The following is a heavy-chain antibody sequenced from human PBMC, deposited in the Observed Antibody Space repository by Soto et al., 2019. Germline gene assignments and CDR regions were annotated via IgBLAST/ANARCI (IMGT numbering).Heavy chain of an antibody. CDR1: GGSISTYY. Sequence: QVQLQESGPGLVKTSETLSLTCTVSGGSISTYYWNWILLSAGKGLEWIGRVYLSGSTNYHPSLKSRVSMSVNTSNNQFSLKVTSVTAADTAGYYCARGGRDGFDIWGQGTMVTVSS. CDR2: VYLSGST. J-gene: IGHJ3*02. V-gene: IGHV4-4*07. CDR3: ARGGRDGFDI.